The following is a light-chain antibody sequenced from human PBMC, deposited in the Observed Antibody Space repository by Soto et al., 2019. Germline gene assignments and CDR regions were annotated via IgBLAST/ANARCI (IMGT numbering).Light chain of an antibody. V-gene: IGKV3-15*01. CDR1: QSVGSN. Sequence: EIVMTQSPATLSVSPGEIVTLSCRASQSVGSNLAWYQHKPGQSPRLLIYSTSTRATDIPARFSGSGSGTDFTLSISRLEPEDFAVYYCQQYGSSPTLGQGTKVDIK. CDR3: QQYGSSPT. CDR2: STS. J-gene: IGKJ1*01.